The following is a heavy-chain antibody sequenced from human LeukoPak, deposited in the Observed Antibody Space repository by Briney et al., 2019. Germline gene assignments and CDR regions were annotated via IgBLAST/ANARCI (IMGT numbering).Heavy chain of an antibody. Sequence: GSSVKVSCKASGGTFSSYAISWVRQAPGQGLEWMGWISAYNGNTNYAQKLQGRVTMTTDTSTSTAYMELRSLRSDDTAVYYCARNSPGYSSSWYPEPSDYWGQGTLVTVSS. CDR2: ISAYNGNT. J-gene: IGHJ4*02. CDR1: GGTFSSYA. CDR3: ARNSPGYSSSWYPEPSDY. D-gene: IGHD6-13*01. V-gene: IGHV1-18*01.